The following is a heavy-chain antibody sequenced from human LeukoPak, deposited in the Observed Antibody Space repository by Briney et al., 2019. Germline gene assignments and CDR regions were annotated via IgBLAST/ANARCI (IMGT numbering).Heavy chain of an antibody. CDR1: GFLFTNYG. J-gene: IGHJ3*02. D-gene: IGHD5-12*01. CDR3: ARDGDDYDDDFDI. V-gene: IGHV3-64*02. CDR2: INTNGHNT. Sequence: GGSLRLSCAASGFLFTNYGMHCVRQVPGKGLEHVSAINTNGHNTFYGDSVKGRFTISRDNSNKTLYLQMDSLRPEDMAVYYCARDGDDYDDDFDIWGQGTMVTVSS.